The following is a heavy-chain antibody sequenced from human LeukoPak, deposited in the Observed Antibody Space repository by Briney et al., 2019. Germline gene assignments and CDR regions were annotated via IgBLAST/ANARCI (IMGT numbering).Heavy chain of an antibody. D-gene: IGHD3-22*01. CDR1: GYTFSRHG. CDR2: VSGYNGDT. J-gene: IGHJ4*02. V-gene: IGHV1-18*01. CDR3: AKDIHPGLDSGASCCFDY. Sequence: ASVKVSCTPSGYTFSRHGITWVRQAPGQGPEWLGWVSGYNGDTNYAKTVRRRVTMTTDTSTNTAYMELRSLRSDDTAVYYCAKDIHPGLDSGASCCFDYWGQGTPVTVSS.